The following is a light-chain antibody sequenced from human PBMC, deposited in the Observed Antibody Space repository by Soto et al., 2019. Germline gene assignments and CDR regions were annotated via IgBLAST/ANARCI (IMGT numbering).Light chain of an antibody. CDR3: QQYYSTPLT. CDR1: QSVLYSSNNKNY. CDR2: WAS. J-gene: IGKJ5*01. Sequence: DIVMTQSPDSLAVSLGERATINCKSSQSVLYSSNNKNYLAWYQQKPGQPPKPLIYWASTRESGVPDRFSGSGSGTDFPLTISSLQAEDVAVYYCQQYYSTPLTFGQGTRLEIK. V-gene: IGKV4-1*01.